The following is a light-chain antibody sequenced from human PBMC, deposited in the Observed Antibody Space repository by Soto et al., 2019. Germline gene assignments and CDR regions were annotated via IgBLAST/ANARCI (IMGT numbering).Light chain of an antibody. CDR2: DDS. J-gene: IGLJ1*01. V-gene: IGLV3-21*02. Sequence: SYALTQPLTVSAAPGQTARIPCEANSIGSHSVHWYQQKPGQAPVLVVYDDSDRPSGIPERFSGSKSGTSASLAITGLQAEDEGDYYCQSYDSTLSARHVLGTGTKDIV. CDR3: QSYDSTLSARHV. CDR1: SIGSHS.